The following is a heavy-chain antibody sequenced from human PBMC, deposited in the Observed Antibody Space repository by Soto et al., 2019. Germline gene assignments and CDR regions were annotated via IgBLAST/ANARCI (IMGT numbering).Heavy chain of an antibody. V-gene: IGHV1-69*12. CDR3: ARAAQPRDYYYGMDV. CDR2: IIPIFGTA. CDR1: GGTFSSYG. J-gene: IGHJ6*02. Sequence: QVQLVQSGAEVKKPGSSVKVSCKASGGTFSSYGISWVRQAPGQGLEWMGGIIPIFGTANYAQKFQGRVTITADETTSTAYMELSSLRSEDTAVYYCARAAQPRDYYYGMDVWGQGTTVTVSS.